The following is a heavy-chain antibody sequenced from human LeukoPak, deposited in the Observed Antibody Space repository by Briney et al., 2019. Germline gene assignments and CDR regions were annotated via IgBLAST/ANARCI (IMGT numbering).Heavy chain of an antibody. CDR3: AKDMGIAVEDAFDI. CDR2: ISWNSGSI. Sequence: GGSLRLSCAASGFTFDDYAMHWVRQAPGKGLEWVSRISWNSGSIGYADSVKGRFTISRDNAKNSLYLQMNSLRAEDTALYYCAKDMGIAVEDAFDIWGQGTMVTVSS. CDR1: GFTFDDYA. J-gene: IGHJ3*02. D-gene: IGHD6-19*01. V-gene: IGHV3-9*01.